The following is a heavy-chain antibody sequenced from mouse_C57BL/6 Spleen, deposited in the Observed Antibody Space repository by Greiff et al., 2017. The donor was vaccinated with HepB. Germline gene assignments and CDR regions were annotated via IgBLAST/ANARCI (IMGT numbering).Heavy chain of an antibody. CDR3: ARSGRGYGSSMAWFAY. CDR1: GYTFTSYW. CDR2: IDPSDSYT. V-gene: IGHV1-69*01. D-gene: IGHD1-1*01. J-gene: IGHJ3*01. Sequence: QVQLQQPGAELVMPGASVKLSCKASGYTFTSYWMHWVKQRPGQGLEWIGEIDPSDSYTNYNQKFKGKSTLTVDKSSSTAYMQLSSLTSEDSAVYYCARSGRGYGSSMAWFAYWGQGTLVTVSA.